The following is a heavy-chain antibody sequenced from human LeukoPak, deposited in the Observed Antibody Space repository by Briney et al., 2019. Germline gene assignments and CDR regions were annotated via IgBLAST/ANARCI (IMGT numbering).Heavy chain of an antibody. J-gene: IGHJ3*02. CDR1: GGSISSGSYY. V-gene: IGHV4-61*02. CDR3: ARGSGYYYGSGSYDAFDI. D-gene: IGHD3-10*01. CDR2: IYTSGST. Sequence: PSQTLSLTCTVSGGSISSGSYYWSWIRQPAGKGLEWIGRIYTSGSTNYNPSLKSRVTISVDTHKNQFSLKLSYVTAADTAVYYCARGSGYYYGSGSYDAFDIWGQGTMVTVSS.